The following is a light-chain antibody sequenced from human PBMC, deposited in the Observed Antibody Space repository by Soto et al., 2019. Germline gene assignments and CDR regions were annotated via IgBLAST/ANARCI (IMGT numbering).Light chain of an antibody. CDR2: EVT. Sequence: QSVLSQPASVSGSPGQTINISCTGTSTDVGGYNAVSWYQHRPGKAPKLVIYEVTHRPSGDSDRFSASKPGNTASVTTSWLQAEDEVDYYCNSIGASPLYVFGRPPKVT. CDR1: STDVGGYNA. J-gene: IGLJ1*01. V-gene: IGLV2-14*01. CDR3: NSIGASPLYV.